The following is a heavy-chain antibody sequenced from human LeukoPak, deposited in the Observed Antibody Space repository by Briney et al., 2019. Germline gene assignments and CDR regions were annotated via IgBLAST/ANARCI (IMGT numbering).Heavy chain of an antibody. D-gene: IGHD6-19*01. CDR2: IYSGGST. CDR1: GFTVSSNY. Sequence: GGSLRLSCAASGFTVSSNYMSWVRQAPGKGLEWVSVIYSGGSTYYADSVKGRFTISRDNSKNTLYLQMNSLRAEDTAVYYCARDGSGWMGVDYWGQGTLVTVSS. J-gene: IGHJ4*02. CDR3: ARDGSGWMGVDY. V-gene: IGHV3-53*01.